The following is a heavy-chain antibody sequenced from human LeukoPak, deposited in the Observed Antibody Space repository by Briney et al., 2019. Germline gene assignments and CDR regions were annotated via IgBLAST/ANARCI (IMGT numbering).Heavy chain of an antibody. D-gene: IGHD1-26*01. Sequence: SSETLSLTCTVSGDSISSISHYWGWIRQPPGKGLEWIGSVNYSGSTYYNPSLKSRVTMSLDKSKNLLSLNLTSVTAADTAVYYCSRESGASCPFGYWGQGTLVTVSS. CDR3: SRESGASCPFGY. CDR1: GDSISSISHY. V-gene: IGHV4-39*07. J-gene: IGHJ4*02. CDR2: VNYSGST.